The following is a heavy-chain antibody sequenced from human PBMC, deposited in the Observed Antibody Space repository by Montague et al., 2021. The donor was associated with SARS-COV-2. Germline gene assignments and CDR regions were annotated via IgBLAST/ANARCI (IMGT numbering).Heavy chain of an antibody. CDR2: IYYSGST. V-gene: IGHV4-39*01. D-gene: IGHD3-22*01. CDR3: ARGAPTITMIVVVFTGAGWYFDL. J-gene: IGHJ2*01. CDR1: GGSISSSSYY. Sequence: SETLSLTCTVSGGSISSSSYYWGRIRQPPGKGLEWIGSIYYSGSTYYNPSPKSRVTISADTSKNQFSLKLSSVTAADTAVYYCARGAPTITMIVVVFTGAGWYFDLWGRGTLVTVSS.